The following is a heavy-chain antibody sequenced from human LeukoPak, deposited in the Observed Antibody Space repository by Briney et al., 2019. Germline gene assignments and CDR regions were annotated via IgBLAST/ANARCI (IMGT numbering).Heavy chain of an antibody. CDR3: GVLPAATMLWDF. V-gene: IGHV3-33*01. CDR1: GFTFSTYG. J-gene: IGHJ4*02. D-gene: IGHD2-2*01. CDR2: LWDDGINT. Sequence: GGSLRLSCAASGFTFSTYGMHWVRQAPGKGLEWVAVLWDDGINTSYADSVKGRFTISRDTSQNTLYLQMDSLRAEDTAVYFCGVLPAATMLWDFWGQGTLVTVSS.